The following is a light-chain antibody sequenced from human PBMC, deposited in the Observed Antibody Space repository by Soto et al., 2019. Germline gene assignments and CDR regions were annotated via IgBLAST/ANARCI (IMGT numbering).Light chain of an antibody. V-gene: IGKV3-11*01. Sequence: EIVLTQSPATLSLSPGERATLSYRASQSVSNYLGWYQQKPGQAPRLLIYDASNRATGIPARFSGSGSGTDFTLTISSLEPEDFAVYYCQQRSSWPITFGQGTRLEIK. CDR3: QQRSSWPIT. J-gene: IGKJ5*01. CDR1: QSVSNY. CDR2: DAS.